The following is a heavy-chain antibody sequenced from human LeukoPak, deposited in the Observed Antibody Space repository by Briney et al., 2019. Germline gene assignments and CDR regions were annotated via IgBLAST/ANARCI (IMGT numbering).Heavy chain of an antibody. D-gene: IGHD1-26*01. CDR1: GFTFSSYA. V-gene: IGHV3-30-3*01. CDR3: ARVQWELLYPDY. Sequence: GGPLRLSCAASGFTFSSYAMHWVRQAPGKGLEWVALISYDESYRYYADSVKGRFTISRDNSKNTLYLQMNSLRADDTAVYYCARVQWELLYPDYWGQGTLVTVSS. J-gene: IGHJ4*02. CDR2: ISYDESYR.